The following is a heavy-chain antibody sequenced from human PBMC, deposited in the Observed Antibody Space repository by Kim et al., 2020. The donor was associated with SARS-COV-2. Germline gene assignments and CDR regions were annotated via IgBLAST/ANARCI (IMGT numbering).Heavy chain of an antibody. CDR3: ARDPVRVVGAARDY. J-gene: IGHJ4*02. V-gene: IGHV3-33*05. Sequence: GGSLRLSCAASRFTFSNYGMHWVRQAPGKGLEWVAVISDDGNTKYYADSVKGRFTISRDNSENTLYLQMNSLRAEDTAVYYCARDPVRVVGAARDYWGQGALVTVSS. CDR1: RFTFSNYG. CDR2: ISDDGNTK. D-gene: IGHD1-26*01.